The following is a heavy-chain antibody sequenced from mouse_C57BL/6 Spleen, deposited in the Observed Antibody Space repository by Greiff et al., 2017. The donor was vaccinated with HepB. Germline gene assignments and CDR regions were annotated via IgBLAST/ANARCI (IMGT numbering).Heavy chain of an antibody. Sequence: EVMLVESGGGLVKPGGSLKLSCAASGFTFSDYGMHWVRQAPEKGLEWVAYISSGSSTIYYADTVKGRFTISRDNAKNTLFLQMTSLRSEDTAMYYCATRYDYDGWFAYWGQGTLVTVSA. V-gene: IGHV5-17*01. CDR1: GFTFSDYG. CDR3: ATRYDYDGWFAY. J-gene: IGHJ3*01. CDR2: ISSGSSTI. D-gene: IGHD2-4*01.